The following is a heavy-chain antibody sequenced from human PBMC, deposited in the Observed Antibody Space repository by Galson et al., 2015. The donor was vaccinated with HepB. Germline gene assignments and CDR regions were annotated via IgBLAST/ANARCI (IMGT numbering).Heavy chain of an antibody. Sequence: SLRLSCAASGFTFSSYAMHWVHQAPGKGLEWVAVISYDGSNKYYADSVKGRFTISRDNSKNTLYLQMNSLRAEDTAVYYCARDRNPGAHDAFDIWGQGTMVTVSS. D-gene: IGHD1-14*01. CDR3: ARDRNPGAHDAFDI. CDR2: ISYDGSNK. J-gene: IGHJ3*02. CDR1: GFTFSSYA. V-gene: IGHV3-30-3*01.